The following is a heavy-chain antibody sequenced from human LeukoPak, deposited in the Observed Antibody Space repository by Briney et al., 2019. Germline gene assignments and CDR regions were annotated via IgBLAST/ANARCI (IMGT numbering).Heavy chain of an antibody. CDR1: GYTFTSYG. J-gene: IGHJ2*01. CDR3: ARVHPHWPAAAGRTGGFDL. Sequence: GASVKVSCKASGYTFTSYGISWVRQAPGQGLEWMGWISAYNGNTNYAQKLQGRVTMTTDTSTSTAYMELRSLRSDDTAVYYCARVHPHWPAAAGRTGGFDLWGRGALVTVSS. V-gene: IGHV1-18*01. D-gene: IGHD6-13*01. CDR2: ISAYNGNT.